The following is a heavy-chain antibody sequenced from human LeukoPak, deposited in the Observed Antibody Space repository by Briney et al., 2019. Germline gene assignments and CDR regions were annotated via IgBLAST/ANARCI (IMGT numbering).Heavy chain of an antibody. J-gene: IGHJ5*02. CDR1: GGTFSSYA. CDR2: IIPIFGTA. CDR3: ARDGYYDSSGWFDP. V-gene: IGHV1-69*13. Sequence: GASVKVSCKASGGTFSSYAISWVRQAPGQGLEWMGGIIPIFGTANYAQKFQGRVTITADESTSTAYMELNSLRAEDTAVYYCARDGYYDSSGWFDPWGQGTLVTVSS. D-gene: IGHD3-22*01.